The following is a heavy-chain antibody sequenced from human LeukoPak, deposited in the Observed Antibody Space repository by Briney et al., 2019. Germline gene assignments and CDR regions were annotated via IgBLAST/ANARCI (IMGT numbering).Heavy chain of an antibody. CDR1: GGSFSGYY. J-gene: IGHJ4*02. CDR3: ARADYSSGWYRY. CDR2: INHSGST. V-gene: IGHV4-34*01. D-gene: IGHD6-19*01. Sequence: KASETLSRTCAVYGGSFSGYYWSWIRQPPGKGLEWFGEINHSGSTNYNPSLKSRVTISVDTSKNQFSLKLSSVTAADTAVYYCARADYSSGWYRYWGQGTLVTVSS.